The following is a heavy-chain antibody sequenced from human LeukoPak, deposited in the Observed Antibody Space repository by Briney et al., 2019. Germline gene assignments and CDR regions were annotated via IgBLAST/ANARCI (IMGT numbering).Heavy chain of an antibody. D-gene: IGHD3-9*01. CDR3: ARDGHYDILTGLFDY. CDR1: GFTFSDYY. CDR2: ISSSGSTI. V-gene: IGHV3-11*01. Sequence: GGSLRLSCAASGFTFSDYYMSWVRQAPGKGLEWVAYISSSGSTIYYADSVKGRFTISRDNAKNSLYLQMNSLRAEDTAVYYCARDGHYDILTGLFDYWGKGTLVSVSS. J-gene: IGHJ4*02.